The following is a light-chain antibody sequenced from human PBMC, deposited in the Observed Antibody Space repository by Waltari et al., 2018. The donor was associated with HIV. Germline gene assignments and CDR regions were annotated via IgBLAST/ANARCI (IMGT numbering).Light chain of an antibody. CDR1: SSNIGSNY. CDR2: RNN. Sequence: QSVLTQPPSASGTPGQRVTISCSGSSSNIGSNYVYWYQQLPGTAPKLLIYRNNHPPSGVPDRFPGSKSGTSASLAISGLRSKDEADYYCAAWDDSLSGLVVFGGGTKLTVL. V-gene: IGLV1-47*01. CDR3: AAWDDSLSGLVV. J-gene: IGLJ2*01.